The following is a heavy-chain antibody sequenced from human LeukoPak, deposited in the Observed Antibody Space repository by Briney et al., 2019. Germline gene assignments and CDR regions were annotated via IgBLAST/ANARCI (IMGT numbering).Heavy chain of an antibody. V-gene: IGHV1-2*02. CDR2: INPNSGGT. J-gene: IGHJ4*02. Sequence: GASVKVSCKASGYTFTGCYMHWVRQAPGQGLEWMGWINPNSGGTNYAQKFQGRVTMTRDTSISTAYMELSRLRSDDTAVYYCARDRGDGYNRGILIDYWGQGTLVTVSS. CDR1: GYTFTGCY. CDR3: ARDRGDGYNRGILIDY. D-gene: IGHD5-24*01.